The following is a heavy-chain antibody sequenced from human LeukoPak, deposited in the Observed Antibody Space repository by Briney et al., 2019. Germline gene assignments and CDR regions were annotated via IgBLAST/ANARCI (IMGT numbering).Heavy chain of an antibody. CDR1: GGSISSYY. D-gene: IGHD2-15*01. J-gene: IGHJ6*02. Sequence: SETLSLTCTVSGGSISSYYWSWIRQPPGKGLEWIGYIYYSGSTNYNPSLKSRVTISVDTSKNQFSLKLSSVTAAGTAVYYCARWRTYCSGGSCYGRPYYYYYGMDVWGQGTTVTVSS. V-gene: IGHV4-59*01. CDR2: IYYSGST. CDR3: ARWRTYCSGGSCYGRPYYYYYGMDV.